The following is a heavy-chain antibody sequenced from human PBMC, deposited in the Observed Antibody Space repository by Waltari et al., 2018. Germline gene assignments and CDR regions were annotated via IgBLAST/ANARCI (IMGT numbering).Heavy chain of an antibody. CDR3: AKDRLEQLGPVYYYYYYMDV. CDR2: IRYDGSNK. J-gene: IGHJ6*03. D-gene: IGHD1-1*01. CDR1: GFTFSSYG. Sequence: QVQLVESGGGVVQPGGSLRLSCAASGFTFSSYGMHWVRQAPGKGLEWVAFIRYDGSNKYYADSAKGRFTISRDNSKNTLYLQMNSLRAEDTAVYYCAKDRLEQLGPVYYYYYYMDVWGKGTTVTVSS. V-gene: IGHV3-30*02.